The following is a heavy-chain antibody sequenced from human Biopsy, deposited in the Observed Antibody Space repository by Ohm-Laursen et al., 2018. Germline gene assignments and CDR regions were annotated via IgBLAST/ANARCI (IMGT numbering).Heavy chain of an antibody. J-gene: IGHJ4*02. D-gene: IGHD1-1*01. Sequence: SDTLSLTCGVYGGSFSGYYWSWIRQPPGKGLEWIGEMNHGGSTNYNSSLKSRVTISVDTSKNQFSLKLNSVTAADTVVYYCARGSSWNDWSFDYWGQGTVVTVPS. CDR1: GGSFSGYY. V-gene: IGHV4-34*01. CDR3: ARGSSWNDWSFDY. CDR2: MNHGGST.